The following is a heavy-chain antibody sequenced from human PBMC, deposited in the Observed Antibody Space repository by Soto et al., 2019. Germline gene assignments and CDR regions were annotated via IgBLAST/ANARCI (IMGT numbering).Heavy chain of an antibody. CDR2: INHSGST. V-gene: IGHV4-34*01. Sequence: QVQLQQWGAGLLKPSETLSRTCAVYGGSFSGYYWSWIRQPPWKGLEWIGEINHSGSTNYNPSLKNRVTISVDTSNNQFSLKLSSVTAADTSVYYCARLVRYCSGCSCYSGDKYYFDYWGQGTLVTVSS. J-gene: IGHJ4*02. D-gene: IGHD2-15*01. CDR1: GGSFSGYY. CDR3: ARLVRYCSGCSCYSGDKYYFDY.